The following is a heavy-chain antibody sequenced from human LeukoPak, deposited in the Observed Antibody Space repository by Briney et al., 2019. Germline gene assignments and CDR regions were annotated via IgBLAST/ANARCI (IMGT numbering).Heavy chain of an antibody. J-gene: IGHJ4*02. CDR2: ISAYNGNA. Sequence: ASVKVSCKASGYTFTNYGITWVRQVPGQGPEWLGWISAYNGNANYAQKFQDRVTLTSDRSTSTAYMELRSLRSDDMAIYYCARTPKRFGELYQPGDSWGQGTPLTVSS. CDR1: GYTFTNYG. CDR3: ARTPKRFGELYQPGDS. D-gene: IGHD3-10*01. V-gene: IGHV1-18*03.